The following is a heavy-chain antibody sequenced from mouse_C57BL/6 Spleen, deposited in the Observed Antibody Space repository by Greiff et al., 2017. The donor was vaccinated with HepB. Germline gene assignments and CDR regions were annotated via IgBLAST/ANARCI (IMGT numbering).Heavy chain of an antibody. CDR2: IDPETGGT. V-gene: IGHV1-15*01. D-gene: IGHD1-1*01. CDR1: GYTFTDYE. CDR3: TTAKGSSVDWYFDV. J-gene: IGHJ1*03. Sequence: QVQLQQSGAELVRPGASVTLSCKASGYTFTDYEMHWVKQTPVHGLEWIGAIDPETGGTAYNQKFKGKAILTADKSSSTAYMELRSLTSEDSAVYYCTTAKGSSVDWYFDVWGTGTTVTVSS.